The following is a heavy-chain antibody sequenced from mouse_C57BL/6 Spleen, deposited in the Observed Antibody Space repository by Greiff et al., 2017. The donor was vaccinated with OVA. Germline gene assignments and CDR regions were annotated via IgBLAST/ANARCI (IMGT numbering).Heavy chain of an antibody. V-gene: IGHV1-15*01. J-gene: IGHJ3*01. CDR1: GYTFTDYE. D-gene: IGHD5-5*01. CDR2: IDPETGGP. Sequence: QVQLQQSGAELVRPGASVTLSCKASGYTFTDYEMHWVKQTPVHGLEWIGAIDPETGGPAYNQKFKGKAILTADKSSSTAYMELRSLTSEDSAVYYCTRKEGLPFAYWGQGTLVTVSA. CDR3: TRKEGLPFAY.